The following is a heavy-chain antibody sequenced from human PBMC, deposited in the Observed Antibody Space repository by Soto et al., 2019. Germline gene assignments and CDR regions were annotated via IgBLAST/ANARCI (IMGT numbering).Heavy chain of an antibody. CDR1: GFTFSSYS. J-gene: IGHJ4*02. CDR2: ISSSSSTI. V-gene: IGHV3-48*01. Sequence: GGSLRLSCAASGFTFSSYSMNWVRQAPGKGLEWVSYISSSSSTIYYADSVKGRFTISRDNAKNSLYLQMNSLRAEDTAVYYCARELRRFWSGYYTNAFDYWGQGTLVTVPS. CDR3: ARELRRFWSGYYTNAFDY. D-gene: IGHD3-3*01.